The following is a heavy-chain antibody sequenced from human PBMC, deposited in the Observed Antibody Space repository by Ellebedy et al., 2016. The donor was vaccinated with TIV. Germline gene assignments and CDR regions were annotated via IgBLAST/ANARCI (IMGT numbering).Heavy chain of an antibody. D-gene: IGHD6-19*01. CDR3: ARDRYGYGYSSGWSGY. J-gene: IGHJ4*02. CDR2: INPNSGGT. Sequence: ASVKVSCXASGYTFTGYYMHWVRQAPGQGLEWMGWINPNSGGTNYAQKFQGRVTMTRDTSISTAYMELSRLRSDDTAVYYCARDRYGYGYSSGWSGYWGQGTLVTVSS. V-gene: IGHV1-2*02. CDR1: GYTFTGYY.